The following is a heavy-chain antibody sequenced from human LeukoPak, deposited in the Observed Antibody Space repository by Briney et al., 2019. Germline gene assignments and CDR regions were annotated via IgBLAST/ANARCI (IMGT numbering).Heavy chain of an antibody. D-gene: IGHD3-9*01. CDR1: GGSISSGDYY. CDR3: ARDRSDYDISNDAFDI. J-gene: IGHJ3*02. V-gene: IGHV4-61*08. CDR2: IYYSGST. Sequence: PSETLSLTCTVSGGSISSGDYYWSWIRQPPGKGLEWIGYIYYSGSTNYNPSLKSRVTISVDTSKNQFSLKLSSVTAADTAVYYCARDRSDYDISNDAFDIWGRGTMVTVSS.